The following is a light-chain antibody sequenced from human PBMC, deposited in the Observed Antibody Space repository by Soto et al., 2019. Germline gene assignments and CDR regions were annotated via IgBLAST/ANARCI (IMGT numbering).Light chain of an antibody. V-gene: IGLV1-51*01. J-gene: IGLJ7*01. CDR1: SSNIGNNY. CDR3: ATWDSSLSAWL. Sequence: QSVLTQPPSVSVAPGQKVTISCSGGSSNIGNNYVSWYRQVAGTAPKLLIFDNNKRPSGIPDRFSGSKSGTSATLGIAGLQTGDAADYYCATWDSSLSAWLFGGGTQLTVL. CDR2: DNN.